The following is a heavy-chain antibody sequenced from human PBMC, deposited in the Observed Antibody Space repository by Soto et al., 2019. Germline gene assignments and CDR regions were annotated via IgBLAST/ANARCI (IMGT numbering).Heavy chain of an antibody. D-gene: IGHD6-13*01. Sequence: SETLSLTCAVYGGSFSGYYWSWIRQPPGKGLEWIGEINHSGSTNYNPSLKSRVTISVDTSKNQFSLKLSSVTAADTAVYYCARGTRLAAAGSWFDPWGQGTLVTVSS. CDR3: ARGTRLAAAGSWFDP. J-gene: IGHJ5*02. CDR2: INHSGST. V-gene: IGHV4-34*01. CDR1: GGSFSGYY.